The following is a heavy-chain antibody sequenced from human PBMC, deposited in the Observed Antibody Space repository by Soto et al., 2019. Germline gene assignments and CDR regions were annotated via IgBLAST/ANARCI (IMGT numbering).Heavy chain of an antibody. Sequence: LRLSCAASGFSFSISPGHWVRQAPGKGPEWVALISYDGTNKFYADSVKGRFTISRDNSKSTLYLQVDSLRPEDAAVYYCARDPKTSGGQHWAFNYFDSWGQGTLVTV. D-gene: IGHD7-27*01. CDR2: ISYDGTNK. CDR3: ARDPKTSGGQHWAFNYFDS. J-gene: IGHJ4*02. CDR1: GFSFSISP. V-gene: IGHV3-30-3*01.